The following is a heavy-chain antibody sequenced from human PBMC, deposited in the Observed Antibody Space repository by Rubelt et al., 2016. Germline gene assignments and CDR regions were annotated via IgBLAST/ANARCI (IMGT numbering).Heavy chain of an antibody. D-gene: IGHD3-3*01. CDR3: AHTPKYYDFWTLDY. V-gene: IGHV2-5*01. CDR1: GFSLSTSGVG. CDR2: IYWNDDK. Sequence: QITLKESGPTLMKPTQTLTLTCSFSGFSLSTSGVGVGWIRRPPGKALEWLALIYWNDDKRYSPSLKSRRTITKDTSKNPVVLTMTNMDPVDTATYYCAHTPKYYDFWTLDYWGQGTLVTVSS. J-gene: IGHJ4*02.